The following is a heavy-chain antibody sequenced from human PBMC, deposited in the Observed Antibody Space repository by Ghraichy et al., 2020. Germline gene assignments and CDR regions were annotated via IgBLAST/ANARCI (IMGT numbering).Heavy chain of an antibody. Sequence: SETLSLTCTVSGGSISSSSYYWGWIRQPPGKGLEWIGSIYYSGSTYYNPSLKSRVTISVDTSKNQFSLKLSSVTAADTAVYYCASPRIAVAGTGAFDIWGQGTMVTVSS. CDR1: GGSISSSSYY. CDR2: IYYSGST. V-gene: IGHV4-39*01. J-gene: IGHJ3*02. CDR3: ASPRIAVAGTGAFDI. D-gene: IGHD6-19*01.